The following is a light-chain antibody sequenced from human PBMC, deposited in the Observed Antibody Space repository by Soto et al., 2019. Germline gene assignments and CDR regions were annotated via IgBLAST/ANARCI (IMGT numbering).Light chain of an antibody. CDR3: QTWGTGIVV. J-gene: IGLJ2*01. CDR1: SGHSSYA. V-gene: IGLV4-69*01. Sequence: QPVLTQSPSASASLGASVKLTCTLSSGHSSYAIAWHRQQPEKGPRYLMKFNSDGSHSKGDGIPDRFSGSSSGAERYLTISSLQSEDEADYYCQTWGTGIVVFGGGTQLTVL. CDR2: FNSDGSH.